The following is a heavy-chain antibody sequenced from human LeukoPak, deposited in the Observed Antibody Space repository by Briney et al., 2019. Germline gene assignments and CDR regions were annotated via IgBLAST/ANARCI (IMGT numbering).Heavy chain of an antibody. J-gene: IGHJ4*02. D-gene: IGHD3-3*01. CDR3: ARDHYYDFWSGYFPGY. Sequence: ASVKVSCKASGYTFTSYGISWVRQAPGQGLEWMGWISAYNGNTNYAQKLQGRVTMTTDTSTSIAYMELRSLRSDDTAVYYCARDHYYDFWSGYFPGYWGQGTLVTVSS. CDR2: ISAYNGNT. CDR1: GYTFTSYG. V-gene: IGHV1-18*01.